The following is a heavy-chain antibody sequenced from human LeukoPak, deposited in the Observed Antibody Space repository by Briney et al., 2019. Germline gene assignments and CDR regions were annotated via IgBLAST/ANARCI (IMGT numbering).Heavy chain of an antibody. CDR3: ARLGVMVRGASDQITAFDI. CDR1: GYSFSSYY. V-gene: IGHV5-51*01. J-gene: IGHJ3*02. D-gene: IGHD3-10*01. CDR2: NYASDSDI. Sequence: GESLKISCQASGYSFSSYYIGWVRQMPGKGLEWMGMNYASDSDIRYSPSFEGQVTISVDKSTTTAYLQWSSLKASDSAIYYCARLGVMVRGASDQITAFDIWGQGTLVTISS.